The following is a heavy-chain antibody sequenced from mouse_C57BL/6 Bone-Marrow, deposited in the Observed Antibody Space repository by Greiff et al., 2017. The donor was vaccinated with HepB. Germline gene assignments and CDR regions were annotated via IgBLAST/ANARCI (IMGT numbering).Heavy chain of an antibody. CDR3: SRDANYNNHYAMDY. CDR2: IRNKDNDYKT. V-gene: IGHV7-1*01. J-gene: IGHJ4*01. Sequence: EVQVVESGGGLVQSGRSLRLTCATSGFTFSDFYMEWVRQAQGKGLEWIAAIRNKDNDYKTEYSASVKGRFIDSRDTSQNILYLQMNALRAEYTAIYYFSRDANYNNHYAMDYWGQGTSVTVSS. D-gene: IGHD2-5*01. CDR1: GFTFSDFY.